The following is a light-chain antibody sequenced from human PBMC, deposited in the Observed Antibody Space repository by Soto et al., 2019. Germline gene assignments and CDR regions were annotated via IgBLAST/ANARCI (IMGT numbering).Light chain of an antibody. Sequence: IQLTQSPSSLSASVGDRVTITCRASQGISSYLAWYQQEPGKAPKLLIYAASTLQSGVPSRFSGSGSGTDFTLTISSLQPEDCAIYYCQQLGSYPLTFGQGTRLEIK. V-gene: IGKV1-9*01. CDR3: QQLGSYPLT. CDR2: AAS. J-gene: IGKJ5*01. CDR1: QGISSY.